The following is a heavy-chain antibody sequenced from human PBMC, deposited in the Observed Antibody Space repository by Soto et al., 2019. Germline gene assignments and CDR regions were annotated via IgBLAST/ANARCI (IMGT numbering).Heavy chain of an antibody. CDR3: ARSAGYCSSTNCHVSWFDS. CDR1: GGSISGSSYY. J-gene: IGHJ5*01. CDR2: IYYSGST. Sequence: QLQLQGSGPGLVKPSETLSLTCSVSGGSISGSSYYWGWVRQPPGKGLEWIGSIYYSGSTYYNPPLKSRVTISVDTSKNQFSLKLSSVTAADTAVYYCARSAGYCSSTNCHVSWFDSWGQGTLVTVSS. D-gene: IGHD2-2*01. V-gene: IGHV4-39*01.